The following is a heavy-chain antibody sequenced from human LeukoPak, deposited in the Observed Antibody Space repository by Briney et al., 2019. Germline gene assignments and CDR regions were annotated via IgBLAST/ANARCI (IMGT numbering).Heavy chain of an antibody. D-gene: IGHD2-8*02. CDR1: GFTFSTFA. CDR3: ATYRQVLLPFES. CDR2: IFPSGGEI. Sequence: SGGTLRLSCAASGFTFSTFAMTWVRQPPGKGLEWVSSIFPSGGEIHYADSVRGRFTISRDNSKRTLSLQMNSLRAEDTAIYYCATYRQVLLPFESWGQGTLVTVSS. J-gene: IGHJ4*02. V-gene: IGHV3-23*01.